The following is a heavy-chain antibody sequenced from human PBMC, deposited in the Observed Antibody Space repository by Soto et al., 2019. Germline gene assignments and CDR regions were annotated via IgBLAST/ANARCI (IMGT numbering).Heavy chain of an antibody. Sequence: QVQLQQWGAGLLKPSETLSLTCAVYGGSFSGYYWSWIRQPPGKGLEWIGEINHSGSTNYNPSLKSRVTISVDTSKNQFSLKLSSVTAADTAVYYCARSAQQLVRENWFDPWGQGTLVTVSS. CDR2: INHSGST. J-gene: IGHJ5*02. CDR3: ARSAQQLVRENWFDP. CDR1: GGSFSGYY. D-gene: IGHD6-13*01. V-gene: IGHV4-34*01.